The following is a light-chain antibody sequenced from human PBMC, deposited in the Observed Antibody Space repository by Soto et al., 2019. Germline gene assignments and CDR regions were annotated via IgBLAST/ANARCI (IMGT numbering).Light chain of an antibody. V-gene: IGLV3-21*02. CDR2: DDG. CDR1: NIGIKN. J-gene: IGLJ1*01. Sequence: SYELTQPPSVSVAPGQTARLTCAGDNIGIKNVHWYQQRAGQAPVLVVNDDGXXXSGIPERFSGSNSANTATLTISRVEAGDEADYYCQVWDSSSGHYVFVSGTKVTVL. CDR3: QVWDSSSGHYV.